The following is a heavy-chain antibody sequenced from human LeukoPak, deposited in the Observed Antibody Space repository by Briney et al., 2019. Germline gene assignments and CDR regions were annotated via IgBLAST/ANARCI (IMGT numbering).Heavy chain of an antibody. Sequence: SETLSLTCSVSGSSVSSDEYYWSWVRQHPGKGLEWIGYVYYSGSSYYIPSLESRVTMSVEVSKNQFSLELRSVTAADMAVYYCARVKVLRFLEWFLDFWGQGALVTVSS. CDR3: ARVKVLRFLEWFLDF. J-gene: IGHJ4*02. D-gene: IGHD3-3*01. V-gene: IGHV4-31*03. CDR2: VYYSGSS. CDR1: GSSVSSDEYY.